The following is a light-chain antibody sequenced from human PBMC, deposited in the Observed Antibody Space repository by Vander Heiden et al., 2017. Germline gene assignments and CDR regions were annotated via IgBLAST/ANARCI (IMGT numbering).Light chain of an antibody. Sequence: EIVMTQSPATLSVSPGERATLSCRASQSVGSNLAWYQQKPGQAPRLLIYGASTTATGIPARFSGSGSGTEFTLTISSLQSEDFAVYYCHQYNKWPPFTFGPGTKVYVK. CDR2: GAS. V-gene: IGKV3-15*01. CDR3: HQYNKWPPFT. J-gene: IGKJ3*01. CDR1: QSVGSN.